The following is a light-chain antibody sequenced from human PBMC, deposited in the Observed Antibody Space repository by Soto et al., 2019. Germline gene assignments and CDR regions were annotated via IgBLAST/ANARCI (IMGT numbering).Light chain of an antibody. J-gene: IGLJ1*01. V-gene: IGLV2-8*01. CDR3: TSYAGGNNV. CDR2: AVN. CDR1: SSDIGGYNY. Sequence: QSALTQPPSASGSPGQSVTISCTGTSSDIGGYNYVSWYQQHPGKVPKLMVYAVNKRPSGVPDRFSGSKSGNTASLTVSGLQAEDEADYYCTSYAGGNNVFGTGTKVTVL.